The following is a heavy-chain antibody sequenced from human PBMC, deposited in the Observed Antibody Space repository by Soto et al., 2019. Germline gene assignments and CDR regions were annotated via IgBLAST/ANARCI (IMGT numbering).Heavy chain of an antibody. CDR1: GGSISSSNW. D-gene: IGHD3-16*02. CDR2: IYHSGST. Sequence: SDTLSLTCAVSGGSISSSNWWSWVRQPPGKGREWIGEIYHSGSTNYNPSLKSRVTISVDKSKNQFSLKLSSVTAADTAVYYCARGAYDYVWGSYRSYYFDYWGQGTLVTVSS. V-gene: IGHV4-4*02. CDR3: ARGAYDYVWGSYRSYYFDY. J-gene: IGHJ4*02.